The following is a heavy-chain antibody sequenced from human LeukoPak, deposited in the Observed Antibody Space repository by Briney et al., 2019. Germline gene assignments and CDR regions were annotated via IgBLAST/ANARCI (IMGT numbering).Heavy chain of an antibody. D-gene: IGHD6-19*01. J-gene: IGHJ3*01. CDR3: ARVSVAGTFAFDV. Sequence: SETLSLTCTVSAHSISSGYYWGWIRQPPGKGLEWIGSIYHSGSTYYNPSLKSRVTISVDTSKNQFSLKLSSVTAADTAVYYCARVSVAGTFAFDVWGQGTMVTVSS. CDR2: IYHSGST. V-gene: IGHV4-38-2*02. CDR1: AHSISSGYY.